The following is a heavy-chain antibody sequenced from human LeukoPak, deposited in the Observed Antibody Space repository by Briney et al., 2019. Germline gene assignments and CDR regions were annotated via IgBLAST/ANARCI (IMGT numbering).Heavy chain of an antibody. CDR1: GYSFTSHW. CDR2: VNPDDSDT. Sequence: MPGESLKISCKGSGYSFTSHWIGWVRQLPGKGLEWMGIVNPDDSDTIYSPSFQGQVTISADESITTAYLQWSSLKASDTAMYYCARLRWPRGGRSSFDYWGQGALVTVSS. J-gene: IGHJ4*02. D-gene: IGHD3-10*01. CDR3: ARLRWPRGGRSSFDY. V-gene: IGHV5-51*01.